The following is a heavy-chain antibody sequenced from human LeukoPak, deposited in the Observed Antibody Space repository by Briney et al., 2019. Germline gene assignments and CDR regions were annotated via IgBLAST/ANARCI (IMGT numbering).Heavy chain of an antibody. D-gene: IGHD6-13*01. CDR3: ARDHLLQKIAAAGLFDY. Sequence: ASVKVSCKASGYTFTGYYMHWVRQAPGQGLEWMGWINPNSGGTNYAQKLQGRVTMTTDTSTSTAYMELRSLRSDDTAVYYCARDHLLQKIAAAGLFDYWGQGTLVTVSS. CDR2: INPNSGGT. J-gene: IGHJ4*02. V-gene: IGHV1-2*02. CDR1: GYTFTGYY.